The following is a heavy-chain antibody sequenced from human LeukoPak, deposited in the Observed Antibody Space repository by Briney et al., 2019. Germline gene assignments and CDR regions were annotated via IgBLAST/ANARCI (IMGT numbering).Heavy chain of an antibody. Sequence: SATLSLTCAVSGGSISSDAYSWNWIRQPPGKGLEWIGYIFHSGSTYYNPSLKSRVTMSVDRSKNQFSLRLSSVTAADAAVYYCARATAMVTYFDDWGQGTLVTVSS. D-gene: IGHD5-18*01. CDR1: GGSISSDAYS. J-gene: IGHJ4*02. V-gene: IGHV4-30-2*01. CDR3: ARATAMVTYFDD. CDR2: IFHSGST.